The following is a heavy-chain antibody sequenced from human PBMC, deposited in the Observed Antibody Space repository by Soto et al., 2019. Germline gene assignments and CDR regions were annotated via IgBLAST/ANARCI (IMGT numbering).Heavy chain of an antibody. V-gene: IGHV1-69*12. Sequence: QVQLVQSGAEVKKPGSSVKVSCKASGGTFSSYAISWVRQAPGQGLEWMGGIIPIFGTANYAQKFQGRVTMTADESTSTAYMELSSLRSEDTAVYYCARGIVVVTAIPGRNWFDPWGQGTLVTVSS. CDR3: ARGIVVVTAIPGRNWFDP. CDR2: IIPIFGTA. CDR1: GGTFSSYA. D-gene: IGHD2-21*02. J-gene: IGHJ5*02.